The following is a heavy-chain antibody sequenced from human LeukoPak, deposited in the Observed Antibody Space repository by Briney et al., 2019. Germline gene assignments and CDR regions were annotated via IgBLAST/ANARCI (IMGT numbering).Heavy chain of an antibody. CDR3: ARFTRGRRVEMATINLLRRCGICYFDY. J-gene: IGHJ4*02. D-gene: IGHD5-24*01. V-gene: IGHV4-34*01. Sequence: SETLSLTCAVYGGSFSGYYWSWIRQPPGKGLEWIGEINHSGSTNYNPSLTSRVTISVDTSKNHFSLKLSSVTAADTAVYYCARFTRGRRVEMATINLLRRCGICYFDYWGQGTLVTVSS. CDR1: GGSFSGYY. CDR2: INHSGST.